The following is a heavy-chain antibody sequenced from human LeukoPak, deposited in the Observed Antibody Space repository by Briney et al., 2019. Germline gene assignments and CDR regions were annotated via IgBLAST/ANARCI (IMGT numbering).Heavy chain of an antibody. CDR3: AKDRDSGWYYFHY. V-gene: IGHV3-43*02. CDR1: GFTFHDYA. Sequence: GGSLRLSCAASGFTFHDYAMYWVRQAPGKGPEWVSLISGDSGSTDYADFVKGRFTISRDNSQNSVFLQMNSLTSEDTAVYFCAKDRDSGWYYFHYWGQGTLVTVSS. CDR2: ISGDSGST. D-gene: IGHD6-19*01. J-gene: IGHJ4*02.